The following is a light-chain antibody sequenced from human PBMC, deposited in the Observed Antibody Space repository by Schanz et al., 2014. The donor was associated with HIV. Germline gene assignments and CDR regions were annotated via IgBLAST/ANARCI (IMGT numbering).Light chain of an antibody. CDR1: SSDVGAYNS. Sequence: QSALTQPASVSGSPGQSITISCTGTSSDVGAYNSVSWWQQQPPGKAPKLMIYDVSNRPSGVSNRFSGSKSGNAASLTIFGLQPDDEAHYYCSSYTSSNTVIFGGGTKLTVL. CDR3: SSYTSSNTVI. CDR2: DVS. J-gene: IGLJ2*01. V-gene: IGLV2-14*03.